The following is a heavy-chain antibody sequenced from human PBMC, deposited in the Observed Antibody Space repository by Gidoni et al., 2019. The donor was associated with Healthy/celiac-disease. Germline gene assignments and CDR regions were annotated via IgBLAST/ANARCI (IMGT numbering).Heavy chain of an antibody. Sequence: EVQLLESGGGLVQPGGSLRLSCAASGFTFRSYAMSWVRQAPGKGLELVSAISGSGGSTYYADSVKGRFTISRDNSKNTLYLQMNSLRAEDTAVYYCAKDPRSGVRGPYFDYWGQGTLVTVSS. CDR1: GFTFRSYA. CDR3: AKDPRSGVRGPYFDY. J-gene: IGHJ4*02. CDR2: ISGSGGST. V-gene: IGHV3-23*01. D-gene: IGHD3-10*01.